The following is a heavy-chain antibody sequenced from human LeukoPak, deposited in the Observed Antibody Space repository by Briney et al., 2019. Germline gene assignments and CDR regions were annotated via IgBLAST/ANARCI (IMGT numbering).Heavy chain of an antibody. J-gene: IGHJ4*02. V-gene: IGHV1-18*01. CDR2: ISAYNGNT. Sequence: ASVKVSCKASGYTFTSYGISWVRQAPGQGLEWMGWISAYNGNTNYAQKLQGRVTMTTDTSTSTAYMELRSLRSDDTAVYYCARDSEYYYDSSGRRYFDYRGQGTLVTVSS. CDR1: GYTFTSYG. CDR3: ARDSEYYYDSSGRRYFDY. D-gene: IGHD3-22*01.